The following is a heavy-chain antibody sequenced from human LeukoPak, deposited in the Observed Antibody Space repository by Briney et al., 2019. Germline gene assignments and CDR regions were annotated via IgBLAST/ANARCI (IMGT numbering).Heavy chain of an antibody. CDR1: GFTFSSYE. D-gene: IGHD5-12*01. J-gene: IGHJ3*02. Sequence: PGGSLRLSCAASGFTFSSYEMNWVRQAPGKGPEWVSYISTTGNNIHYTDSVKGRFTISRDNARNSLYLQMDSLRVEDTAVYYCARSLHMVATNDAFDIWGQGTMVIVSS. V-gene: IGHV3-48*03. CDR2: ISTTGNNI. CDR3: ARSLHMVATNDAFDI.